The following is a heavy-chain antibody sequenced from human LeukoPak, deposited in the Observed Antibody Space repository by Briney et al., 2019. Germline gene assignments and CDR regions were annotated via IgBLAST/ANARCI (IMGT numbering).Heavy chain of an antibody. J-gene: IGHJ4*02. D-gene: IGHD3-22*01. CDR2: INPNSGGT. Sequence: ASVTVSCKASGYTFTGYYMHWVRQAPGQGLEWMGWINPNSGGTNYAQKFQGRVTMTRDTSISTAYMELSRLRSDDTAVYYCAREGERVSMIVVDWGQGTLVTVSS. CDR1: GYTFTGYY. CDR3: AREGERVSMIVVD. V-gene: IGHV1-2*02.